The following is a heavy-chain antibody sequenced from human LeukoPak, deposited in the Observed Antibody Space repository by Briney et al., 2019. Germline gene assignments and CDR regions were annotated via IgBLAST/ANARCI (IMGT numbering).Heavy chain of an antibody. CDR1: GGSLNYYY. J-gene: IGHJ4*02. CDR3: ARTLGGSGNPFDY. D-gene: IGHD3-10*01. CDR2: IYSDGTT. Sequence: SETLSLTCSVSGGSLNYYYWIWLRQPPGGGLEWIGDIYSDGTTNYNPSLRSRVTIPVDTSKRQISLNLKSVTAADSAVYYCARTLGGSGNPFDYWGQGTLVTVSS. V-gene: IGHV4-59*01.